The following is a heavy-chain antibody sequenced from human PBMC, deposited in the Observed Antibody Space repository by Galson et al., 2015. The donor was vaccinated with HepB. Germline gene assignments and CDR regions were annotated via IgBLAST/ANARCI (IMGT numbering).Heavy chain of an antibody. CDR3: TTDSSEGSGSYYHYYYYGMDV. D-gene: IGHD3-10*01. V-gene: IGHV3-15*01. CDR2: IKSKTDGGTT. J-gene: IGHJ6*02. Sequence: SLRLSCAASGFTFSNAWMSWVRQAPGKGLEWVGRIKSKTDGGTTDYAAPVKGRFTISRDDSKNTLYLQMNSLKTEDTAVYYCTTDSSEGSGSYYHYYYYGMDVWGQGTTVTVSS. CDR1: GFTFSNAW.